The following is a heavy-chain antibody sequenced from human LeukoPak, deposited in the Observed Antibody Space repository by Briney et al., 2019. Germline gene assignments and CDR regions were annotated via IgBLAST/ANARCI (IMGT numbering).Heavy chain of an antibody. Sequence: GGSLRLSCAASGFTFSSYGMSWVRQAPGKGLEWVSAISGSGGSTYYADSVKGRFTISRDNSKNTLYLQMNSLRAEDTAVYYCAKGAVVVPAAKYNWFDPWGQGTLVTVSS. CDR3: AKGAVVVPAAKYNWFDP. CDR1: GFTFSSYG. D-gene: IGHD2-2*01. J-gene: IGHJ5*02. V-gene: IGHV3-23*01. CDR2: ISGSGGST.